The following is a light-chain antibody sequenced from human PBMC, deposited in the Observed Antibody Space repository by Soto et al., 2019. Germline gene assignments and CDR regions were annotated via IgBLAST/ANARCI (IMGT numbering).Light chain of an antibody. CDR2: GGS. CDR3: QQFDSSRIDS. CDR1: QSVTSTY. J-gene: IGKJ2*03. V-gene: IGKV3-20*01. Sequence: EILLTQSPGTLSLSPGETATLSCRASQSVTSTYLAWYQQRPGQSPRLIIYGGSTRATGFPDRFSGGGSGTDFTLTIIRLEPEDSAVYYCHCQQFDSSRIDSFGQGTKLEI.